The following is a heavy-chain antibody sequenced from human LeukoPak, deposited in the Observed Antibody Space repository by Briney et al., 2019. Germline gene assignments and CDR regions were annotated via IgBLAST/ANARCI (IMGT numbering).Heavy chain of an antibody. CDR2: IYSTGST. D-gene: IGHD6-19*01. CDR3: ARDDNSGWYSFDY. CDR1: GGSMSTYY. V-gene: IGHV4-4*07. J-gene: IGHJ4*02. Sequence: SETLSLTCTVSGGSMSTYYWSWIRQPAGKGLEWIGYIYSTGSTNYNPSLKSRVTMSVDTSKNHFSLKMSSVTAADTAVYYCARDDNSGWYSFDYWGQGALVTVSS.